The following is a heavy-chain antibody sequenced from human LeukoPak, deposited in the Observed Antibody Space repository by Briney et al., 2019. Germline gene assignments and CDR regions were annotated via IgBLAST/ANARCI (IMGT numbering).Heavy chain of an antibody. CDR2: ISAYNGNT. CDR1: GCTFTSYG. D-gene: IGHD3-10*01. J-gene: IGHJ4*02. Sequence: ASVKVSFKASGCTFTSYGISWVRQAPGQGLEWMGWISAYNGNTNYAQKLQGRVTMTTDTSTSTAYMELRSLRSDDTAVYYCARTRGITMVRGVTPVDYWGQGTLVTVSS. V-gene: IGHV1-18*01. CDR3: ARTRGITMVRGVTPVDY.